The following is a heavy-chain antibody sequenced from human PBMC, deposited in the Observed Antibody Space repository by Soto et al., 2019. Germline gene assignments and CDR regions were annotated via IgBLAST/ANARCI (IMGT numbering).Heavy chain of an antibody. Sequence: GGSMRLSCAASGVTFSSYWTHWVRQAPGKGLVWVSRINSDGSSTSYADSVKGRFTISRDNAKNTLYLQMNSLRAEDTAVYYCASSLLTPFDYWGQGTLVTVSS. V-gene: IGHV3-74*01. D-gene: IGHD7-27*01. J-gene: IGHJ4*02. CDR2: INSDGSST. CDR3: ASSLLTPFDY. CDR1: GVTFSSYW.